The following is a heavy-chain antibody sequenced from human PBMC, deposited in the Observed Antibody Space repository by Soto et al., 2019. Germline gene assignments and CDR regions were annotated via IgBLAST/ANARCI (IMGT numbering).Heavy chain of an antibody. Sequence: SETLSLTCTVSGGSISSYYWSWIRQPPGKGLEWIGYIYYSGSTNYNPSLKSRVTISVDTSKNQFSLKLSSVTAADTAVYYCAITTNGDYLDYWGQGTLVTVSS. CDR3: AITTNGDYLDY. CDR1: GGSISSYY. V-gene: IGHV4-59*01. J-gene: IGHJ4*02. CDR2: IYYSGST. D-gene: IGHD3-3*01.